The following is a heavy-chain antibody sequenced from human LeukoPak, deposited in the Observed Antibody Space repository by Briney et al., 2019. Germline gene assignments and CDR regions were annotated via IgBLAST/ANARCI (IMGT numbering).Heavy chain of an antibody. CDR1: GGSISSYY. J-gene: IGHJ2*01. V-gene: IGHV4-59*08. CDR2: IYHSGSS. D-gene: IGHD3-22*01. Sequence: SETLSLTCTVSGGSISSYYWSWIRQPPGKGLEWIGYIYHSGSSNYNPSLKSRVTISADTSKNQFSLKLSSVTAADTAVYYCATHYYDSSGYYYSWYFDLWGRGTPVTVSS. CDR3: ATHYYDSSGYYYSWYFDL.